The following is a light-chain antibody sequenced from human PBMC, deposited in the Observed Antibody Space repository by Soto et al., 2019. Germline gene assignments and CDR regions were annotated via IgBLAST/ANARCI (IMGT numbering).Light chain of an antibody. CDR1: QSINKY. CDR2: VAS. CDR3: KQGFSIPFT. Sequence: DVQMTQSPSTLSASVGDRVTITCRASQSINKYLNWYQQKPGKAPKLLIYVASTLESGVPSRFSGSGSGTNFTLTISSLQPEDFATYFCKQGFSIPFTFGPGTKVDIK. V-gene: IGKV1-39*01. J-gene: IGKJ3*01.